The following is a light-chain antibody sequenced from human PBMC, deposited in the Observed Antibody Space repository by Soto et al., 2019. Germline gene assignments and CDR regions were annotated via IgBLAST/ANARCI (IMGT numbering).Light chain of an antibody. CDR1: SSDVGGYNY. J-gene: IGLJ1*01. V-gene: IGLV2-14*03. CDR2: DVS. Sequence: QSALTQPASLSGSPGQSITISCTGTSSDVGGYNYVSWYQQHPGKAPKLMIYDVSNRPSGVSNRFSGSKSGNTASLTISGLQAEDEADYYCSSYRASSPTHYVFGTGTKLTAL. CDR3: SSYRASSPTHYV.